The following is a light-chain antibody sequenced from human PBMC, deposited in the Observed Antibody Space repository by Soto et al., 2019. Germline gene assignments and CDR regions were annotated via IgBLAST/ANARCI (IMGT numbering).Light chain of an antibody. CDR2: DAS. V-gene: IGKV1-33*01. CDR1: QGISSH. CDR3: QQYDNLPYT. J-gene: IGKJ5*01. Sequence: DIQMTQSPSSLSASVGDRVTITCQASQGISSHLNWYQQKPGKAPKLLIYDASNLETGVPSRFSGSGSGTDFTFTISSLQPEDIATYYCQQYDNLPYTFGQGTRLEIK.